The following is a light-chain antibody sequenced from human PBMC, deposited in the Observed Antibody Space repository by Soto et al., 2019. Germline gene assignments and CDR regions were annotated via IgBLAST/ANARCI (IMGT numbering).Light chain of an antibody. J-gene: IGKJ5*01. V-gene: IGKV3-20*01. CDR1: QSLTTSY. Sequence: EIVLTQSPGTLSLFPGDRATLSCRPSQSLTTSYLAWYQQKPGQAPRLLIYGASSRATGIPDRFSGSGAGTGLTLTNSRLEPEDFAVYSCEQYGSSPTFGQGTPLEIK. CDR2: GAS. CDR3: EQYGSSPT.